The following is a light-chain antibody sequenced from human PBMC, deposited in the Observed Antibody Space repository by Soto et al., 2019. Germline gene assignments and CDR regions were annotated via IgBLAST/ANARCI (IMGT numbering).Light chain of an antibody. Sequence: EIVLTQSPGTLSLSPGERATLSCRASQSVSSSYLAWYQQKPGQAPRLLIYGASSRATGIPDRFSGSGSGKDFTLTISRLEPEDFAVYYFQQYGSSPYTFGQGTKLEIK. CDR2: GAS. CDR3: QQYGSSPYT. CDR1: QSVSSSY. V-gene: IGKV3-20*01. J-gene: IGKJ2*01.